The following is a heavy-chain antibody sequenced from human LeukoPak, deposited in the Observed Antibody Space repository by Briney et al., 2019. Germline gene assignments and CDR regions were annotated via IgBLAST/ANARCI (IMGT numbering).Heavy chain of an antibody. CDR2: IYYSGST. D-gene: IGHD5-12*01. V-gene: IGHV4-59*01. CDR3: ARGYSGYDGFDY. J-gene: IGHJ4*02. CDR1: GGSISSYY. Sequence: SETLSLTCTVSGGSISSYYWSWIRQPPGKGLEWIGYIYYSGSTNYNPSLKSRVTISVDTSKNQFSLKLSSATAADTAVYYCARGYSGYDGFDYWGQGTLVTVSS.